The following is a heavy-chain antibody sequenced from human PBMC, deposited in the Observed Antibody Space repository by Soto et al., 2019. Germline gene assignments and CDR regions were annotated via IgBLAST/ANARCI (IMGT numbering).Heavy chain of an antibody. CDR1: GGTFSSYA. V-gene: IGHV1-69*01. CDR3: AREGYSSSWSAFDY. J-gene: IGHJ4*02. CDR2: IIPIFGTA. Sequence: QVQLVQSGAEVKKPGSSVKVSCKASGGTFSSYAISWVRQAPGQGLEWMGGIIPIFGTANYAQKFQGRVTITADESTSTAYMELSSLRSEDTAVYYCAREGYSSSWSAFDYWGQGTLVTVSS. D-gene: IGHD6-13*01.